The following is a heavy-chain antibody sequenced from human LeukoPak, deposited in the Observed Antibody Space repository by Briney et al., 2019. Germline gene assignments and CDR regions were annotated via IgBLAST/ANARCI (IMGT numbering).Heavy chain of an antibody. V-gene: IGHV4-59*08. CDR3: ARHWSGSSIFGY. CDR2: IYYSGST. J-gene: IGHJ4*02. D-gene: IGHD1-26*01. CDR1: GRSISSYY. Sequence: SQTLSLTCSVAGRSISSYYWSWIRQPPGKGLEWIGYIYYSGSTNYNPSLKSRVTITVDTSKNQFSLKLSSVTDADAAVYYCARHWSGSSIFGYWGQGTLVTVSS.